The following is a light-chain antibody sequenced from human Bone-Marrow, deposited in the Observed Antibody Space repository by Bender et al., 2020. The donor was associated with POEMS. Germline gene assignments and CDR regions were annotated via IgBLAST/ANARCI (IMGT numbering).Light chain of an antibody. CDR3: WSYAGSYTYV. V-gene: IGLV2-11*01. J-gene: IGLJ1*01. CDR1: NDDVGFYNY. CDR2: DVG. Sequence: QPALTQPPSASGSVGQSVTISCTGTNDDVGFYNYVSWYQQHPGKAPKLMISDVGKRPSGVPDRFSGSKSGNTASLTISGLQAEDEADYCCWSYAGSYTYVFGAGTKVTVL.